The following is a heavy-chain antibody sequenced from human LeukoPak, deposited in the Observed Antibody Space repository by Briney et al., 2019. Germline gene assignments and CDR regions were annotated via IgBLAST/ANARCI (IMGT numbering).Heavy chain of an antibody. CDR3: ARDRGGNSFDF. CDR1: VYTFTHSY. J-gene: IGHJ4*02. CDR2: INTNSDT. V-gene: IGHV1-2*02. D-gene: IGHD4-23*01. Sequence: ASVKVSCKASVYTFTHSYMHWMRQAPGQGLEWMGWINTNSDTNYAQKFQGRVTMTRDTSISTADMELNSLTSDDTGVYYCARDRGGNSFDFWGQGTLVTVSS.